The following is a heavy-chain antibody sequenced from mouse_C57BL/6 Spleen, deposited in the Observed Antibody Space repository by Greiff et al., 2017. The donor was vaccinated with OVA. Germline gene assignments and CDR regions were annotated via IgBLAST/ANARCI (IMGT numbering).Heavy chain of an antibody. V-gene: IGHV2-6-1*01. CDR1: GFSFTSYG. CDR3: ARHYDARDY. J-gene: IGHJ4*01. Sequence: VKLQESGPGLVAPSQSLSITCTVSGFSFTSYGVHWVRQPPGKGLEWLVVIWSDGSTTYNSALKSRLSISKDNSKSHGGVKMNSLQTDDTAMYYCARHYDARDYWGQGTSVTVSS. CDR2: IWSDGST.